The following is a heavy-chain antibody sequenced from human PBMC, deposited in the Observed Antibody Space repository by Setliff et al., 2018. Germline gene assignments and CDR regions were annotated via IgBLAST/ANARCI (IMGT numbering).Heavy chain of an antibody. V-gene: IGHV3-7*01. CDR2: IHQDGSER. Sequence: GGSLRLSCAASGFTFGSYWMTWVRQAPEKGLEWVANIHQDGSERHYVDSAKGRFTISRDNAKNSLCLQMNSLRAEDTAVYYCARAHSSTLSVHDYWGQGTLVTVSS. CDR3: ARAHSSTLSVHDY. J-gene: IGHJ4*02. D-gene: IGHD2-2*01. CDR1: GFTFGSYW.